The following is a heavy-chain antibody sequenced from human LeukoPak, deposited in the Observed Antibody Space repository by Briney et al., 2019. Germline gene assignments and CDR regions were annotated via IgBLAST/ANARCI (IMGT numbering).Heavy chain of an antibody. J-gene: IGHJ4*02. D-gene: IGHD3-22*01. CDR3: ARVKYDSSPLSDY. CDR2: IKDDGSEK. Sequence: GRSLRLSCAASGFTFSSYAMHWVRQAPGKGLEWVANIKDDGSEKYYVDSVKGRFTISRDNAKNSLYLQMNSLRAEDTAVYYCARVKYDSSPLSDYWGQGTLVTVSS. V-gene: IGHV3-7*01. CDR1: GFTFSSYA.